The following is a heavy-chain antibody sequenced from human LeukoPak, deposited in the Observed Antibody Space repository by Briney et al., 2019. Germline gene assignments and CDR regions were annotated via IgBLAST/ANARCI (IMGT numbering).Heavy chain of an antibody. Sequence: PGGSLRLSCAASGFTFSSYAMSWVRQAPGKGLEWVSAISGSGGSTYYADSVEGRFTISRDNAKNSLYLQMNSLRAEDTAVYYCARAPEGDFWSGYYSYYYYYMDVWGKGTTVTVSS. CDR3: ARAPEGDFWSGYYSYYYYYMDV. CDR1: GFTFSSYA. CDR2: ISGSGGST. J-gene: IGHJ6*03. D-gene: IGHD3-3*01. V-gene: IGHV3-23*01.